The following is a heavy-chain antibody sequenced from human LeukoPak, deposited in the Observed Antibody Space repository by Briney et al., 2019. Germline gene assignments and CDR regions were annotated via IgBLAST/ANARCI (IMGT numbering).Heavy chain of an antibody. CDR2: ISYDGSNK. V-gene: IGHV3-30*18. CDR3: ANLEEQLEDFDY. J-gene: IGHJ4*02. Sequence: GGSLRPSCAASGFTFSSYGMHWVRQAPGKGLEWVAVISYDGSNKYYADSVKGRFTISRDNSKNTLYLQMNSLRAEDTAVYYCANLEEQLEDFDYWGQGTLVTVSS. CDR1: GFTFSSYG. D-gene: IGHD1-1*01.